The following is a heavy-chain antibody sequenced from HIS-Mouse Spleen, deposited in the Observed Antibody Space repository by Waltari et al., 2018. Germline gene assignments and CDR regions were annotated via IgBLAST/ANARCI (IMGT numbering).Heavy chain of an antibody. CDR2: FHPNSGGQ. Sequence: QLQLVQSGAEVKKPGASVKVSCKASGYTFTGYYMHWVRQAPGQGLEWVGWFHPNSGGQNYAQKFQGRVTMTRDTSISTAYMELSRLRSDDTAVYYCARDRSSSWYAFDIWGQGTMVTVSS. D-gene: IGHD6-13*01. CDR1: GYTFTGYY. J-gene: IGHJ3*02. V-gene: IGHV1-2*02. CDR3: ARDRSSSWYAFDI.